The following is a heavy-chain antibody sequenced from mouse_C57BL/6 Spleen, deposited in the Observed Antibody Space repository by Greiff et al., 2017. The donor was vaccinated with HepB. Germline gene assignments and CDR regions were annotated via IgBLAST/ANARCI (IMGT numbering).Heavy chain of an antibody. D-gene: IGHD1-1*01. CDR1: GFTFSDYG. CDR3: ARSDYGLQYFDY. J-gene: IGHJ2*01. V-gene: IGHV5-15*01. Sequence: DVMLVESGGGLVQPGGSLKLSCAASGFTFSDYGMAWVRQAPRKGPEWVAFISNLAYSIYYADTVTGRFTISRENAKNTLYLEMSSLRSEDTAMYYCARSDYGLQYFDYWGQGTTLTVAS. CDR2: ISNLAYSI.